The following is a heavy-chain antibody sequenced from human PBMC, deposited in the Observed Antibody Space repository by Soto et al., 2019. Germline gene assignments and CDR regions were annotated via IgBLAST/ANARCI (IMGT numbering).Heavy chain of an antibody. Sequence: QITLKESGPTLVKPTQTLTLTCTFSGFSLSTRGVGVGWIRQPPGQALEWLALIYLDDDNRYSPSLKSKLIVTKDTSTAQFVLTQAFVDLVDTAKYYCAQITYGSRSHTTSFHYWGQGTLVHASS. CDR3: AQITYGSRSHTTSFHY. V-gene: IGHV2-5*02. D-gene: IGHD3-10*01. CDR1: GFSLSTRGVG. CDR2: IYLDDDN. J-gene: IGHJ4*02.